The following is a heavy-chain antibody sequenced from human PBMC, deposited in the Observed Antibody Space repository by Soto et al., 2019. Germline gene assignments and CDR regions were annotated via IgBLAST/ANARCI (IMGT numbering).Heavy chain of an antibody. CDR3: ARLISGRLSGIAGGMWYFDL. Sequence: SETLSLTCTVYGDSIGGVGYWSWIRQFPGRGLEWIGCISSSGSTYYNPALNNRISLSLDTSQNQFSLKLSSVTAADTAVYYCARLISGRLSGIAGGMWYFDLWGRGTLVTVSS. CDR2: ISSSGST. D-gene: IGHD2-15*01. V-gene: IGHV4-31*03. J-gene: IGHJ2*01. CDR1: GDSIGGVGY.